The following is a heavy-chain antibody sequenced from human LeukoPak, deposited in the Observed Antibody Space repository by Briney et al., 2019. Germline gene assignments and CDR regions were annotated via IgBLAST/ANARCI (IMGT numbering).Heavy chain of an antibody. J-gene: IGHJ4*02. CDR1: GGSISSSSYY. CDR3: ARQNSVVVVAAGY. CDR2: IYHSGST. D-gene: IGHD2-15*01. Sequence: SETLSLPCTVSGGSISSSSYYWGWIRQPPGKGLEWIGSIYHSGSTYYNPSLKSRVTISVDTSKNQFSLKLSSVTAADTAVYYCARQNSVVVVAAGYWGQGTLVTVSS. V-gene: IGHV4-39*01.